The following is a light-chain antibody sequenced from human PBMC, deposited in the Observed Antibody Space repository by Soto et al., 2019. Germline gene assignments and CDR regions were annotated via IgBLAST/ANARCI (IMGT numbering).Light chain of an antibody. J-gene: IGLJ1*01. V-gene: IGLV2-14*03. CDR1: NSDVGAYNY. Sequence: QSVLTQPASVSGSPGQSITISCTGTNSDVGAYNYVSWYQHHPGKAPKLLIYDVTNRPSGVSNRFSASKSGNTASLTISGLQAEDEADYYCSSYTSSSTPYVFGTGTKLTVL. CDR3: SSYTSSSTPYV. CDR2: DVT.